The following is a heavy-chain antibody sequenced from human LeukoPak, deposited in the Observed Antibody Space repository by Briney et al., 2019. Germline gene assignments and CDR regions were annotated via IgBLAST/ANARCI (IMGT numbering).Heavy chain of an antibody. CDR2: IYHSGST. D-gene: IGHD1-26*01. Sequence: SETLSLTCTVSGYSISSGYYWGWIRQPPGKGLEWIGSIYHSGSTYYNPSLKSRVTISVDTSKNQFSLKLSSVTAADTAVYYCARDRWELPFDYWGQGTLVTVSS. V-gene: IGHV4-38-2*02. CDR3: ARDRWELPFDY. J-gene: IGHJ4*02. CDR1: GYSISSGYY.